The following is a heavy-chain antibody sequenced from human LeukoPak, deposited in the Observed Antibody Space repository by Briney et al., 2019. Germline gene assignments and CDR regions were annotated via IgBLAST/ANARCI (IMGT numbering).Heavy chain of an antibody. Sequence: GGSLRLSCAASGFTFSSYGMHWVRQAPGKGLEWVAVTYFDGGNKYYADSVKGRFTISRDNSKNTVYLQMDSLRAEDTAVYYCARQHPHYYDSSGYYLFDYWGQGTLVTVSS. CDR1: GFTFSSYG. CDR2: TYFDGGNK. CDR3: ARQHPHYYDSSGYYLFDY. D-gene: IGHD3-22*01. V-gene: IGHV3-33*01. J-gene: IGHJ4*02.